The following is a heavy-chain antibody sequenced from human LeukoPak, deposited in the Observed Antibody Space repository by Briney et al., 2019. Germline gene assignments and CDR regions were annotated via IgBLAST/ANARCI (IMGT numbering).Heavy chain of an antibody. D-gene: IGHD2-15*01. J-gene: IGHJ4*02. CDR1: GFTFSSYG. CDR3: AKVRVGTAHFDY. Sequence: GGSLRLSCAASGFTFSSYGMHWVRQAPGKGLEWVAVISYDGSNKYYADSVKGRFTISRDNSKSTLYLQMNSLRPEDTAVYYCAKVRVGTAHFDYWGQGTLVTVSS. V-gene: IGHV3-30*18. CDR2: ISYDGSNK.